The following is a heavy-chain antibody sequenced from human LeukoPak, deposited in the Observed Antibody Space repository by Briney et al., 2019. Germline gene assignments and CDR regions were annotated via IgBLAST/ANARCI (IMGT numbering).Heavy chain of an antibody. CDR2: INPNSGDT. V-gene: IGHV1-2*02. CDR3: ARGLMSAVGVGYFDY. CDR1: GYTFTAYY. J-gene: IGHJ4*02. D-gene: IGHD1-26*01. Sequence: ASVRVSCKASGYTFTAYYIHWVRQAPGQGLEWLGWINPNSGDTNYAQKFQGRVTMTRDTSITTAYMELSRLKSDDTAVYYCARGLMSAVGVGYFDYWGQGTLVTVSS.